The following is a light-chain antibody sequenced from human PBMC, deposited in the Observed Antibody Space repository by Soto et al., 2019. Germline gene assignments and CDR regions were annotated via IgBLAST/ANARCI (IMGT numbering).Light chain of an antibody. CDR2: GAS. J-gene: IGKJ4*01. Sequence: EIVMTQSPATLSVSPGERATLSCRASQSVSSNLAWYQQKPGQAPRLLIYGASTRATGIPARFSGSGSETEFTLTVSSLQSEDFAVYYCQQYNNWPPLTFGGATKVAIK. V-gene: IGKV3D-15*01. CDR3: QQYNNWPPLT. CDR1: QSVSSN.